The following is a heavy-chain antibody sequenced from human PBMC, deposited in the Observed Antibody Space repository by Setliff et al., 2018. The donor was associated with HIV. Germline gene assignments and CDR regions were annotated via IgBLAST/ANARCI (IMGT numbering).Heavy chain of an antibody. CDR2: IRYDGSNK. CDR1: EFTFSSYG. Sequence: GGSLRLSCAPSEFTFSSYGMHWVRQAPGKGLEWVSFIRYDGSNKKYADSVKGRFTISRDNAKNTLYLQMISLRVEDTALYYCAKVTSSGRWNSGNWPCGYWGQGTLVTVSS. V-gene: IGHV3-30*02. CDR3: AKVTSSGRWNSGNWPCGY. D-gene: IGHD1-26*01. J-gene: IGHJ4*02.